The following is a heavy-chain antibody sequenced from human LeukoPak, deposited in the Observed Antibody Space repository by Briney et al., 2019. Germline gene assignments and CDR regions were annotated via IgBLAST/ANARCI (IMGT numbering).Heavy chain of an antibody. Sequence: SGTLSLTCTVSGGSIRSYDWSWIRKPAGKGLEWIGRIYTSVSTNYNPSPKSRVTISVDKSKNHFSLKLSSVTAADTAVYFCARGPGRGWYYFDYWGQGTLVTVSS. V-gene: IGHV4-4*07. D-gene: IGHD6-19*01. J-gene: IGHJ4*02. CDR2: IYTSVST. CDR3: ARGPGRGWYYFDY. CDR1: GGSIRSYD.